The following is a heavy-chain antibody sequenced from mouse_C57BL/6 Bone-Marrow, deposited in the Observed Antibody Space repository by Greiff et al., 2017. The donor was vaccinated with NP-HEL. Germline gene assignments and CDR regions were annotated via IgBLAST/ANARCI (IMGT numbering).Heavy chain of an antibody. Sequence: EVQLVESGGGLVKPGGSLKLSCAASGFTFSDYGMHWVRQAPEKGLEWVAYISRGSSTIYYADTVKGRFTISRDNAKNTLCLQMTSLRSEDTAMYYCASGSNFDYWGQGTTLTVSS. J-gene: IGHJ2*01. CDR3: ASGSNFDY. CDR2: ISRGSSTI. D-gene: IGHD1-1*01. V-gene: IGHV5-17*01. CDR1: GFTFSDYG.